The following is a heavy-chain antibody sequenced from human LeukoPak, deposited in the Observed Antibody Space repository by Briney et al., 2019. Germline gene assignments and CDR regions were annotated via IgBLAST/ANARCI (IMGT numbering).Heavy chain of an antibody. J-gene: IGHJ5*02. CDR3: ARHDGYCSGGRCRNWFDP. D-gene: IGHD2-15*01. Sequence: GESLKISCKGSGYSFTSYWISWVRQMPGRGLEWIGRIDFSDSYINYSPSFQGHVTISADKSISTAYLQWSSLKASDTAMYYCARHDGYCSGGRCRNWFDPWGQGTLVTVSS. CDR2: IDFSDSYI. V-gene: IGHV5-10-1*01. CDR1: GYSFTSYW.